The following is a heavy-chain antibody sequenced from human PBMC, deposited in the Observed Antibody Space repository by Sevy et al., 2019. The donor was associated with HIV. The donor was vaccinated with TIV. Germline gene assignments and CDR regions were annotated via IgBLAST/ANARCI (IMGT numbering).Heavy chain of an antibody. CDR2: INPSNGNT. V-gene: IGHV1-46*01. J-gene: IGHJ5*02. CDR3: AREYYDFWSAQDHNWFDP. D-gene: IGHD3-3*01. CDR1: GYTFTSYY. Sequence: ASVKVSCKASGYTFTSYYMHWVRQAPGQGLEWMGIINPSNGNTNYAQKFQGRVTMTRDTSTSTVNMGLSSLRSEDTAVYYCAREYYDFWSAQDHNWFDPWGQGTLVTVSS.